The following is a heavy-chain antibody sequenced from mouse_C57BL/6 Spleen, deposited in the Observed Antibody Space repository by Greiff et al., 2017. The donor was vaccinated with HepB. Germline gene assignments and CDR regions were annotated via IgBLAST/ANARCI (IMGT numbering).Heavy chain of an antibody. CDR2: ISYDGSN. CDR3: SSWRLGLRSIDV. V-gene: IGHV3-6*01. CDR1: GYSITSGYY. Sequence: ESGPGLVKPSQSLSLTCSVTGYSITSGYYWNWIRQFPGNKLEWMGYISYDGSNNYNPSLKNRISITRDTSKNQIFLKLNSVTTEDTATDNWSSWRLGLRSIDVWGKGTSVTVSS. D-gene: IGHD1-1*01. J-gene: IGHJ1*03.